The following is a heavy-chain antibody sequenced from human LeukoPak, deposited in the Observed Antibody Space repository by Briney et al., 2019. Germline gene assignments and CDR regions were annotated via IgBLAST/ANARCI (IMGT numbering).Heavy chain of an antibody. CDR1: GGSFRGYY. Sequence: SETLSLTCAVYGGSFRGYYWSWIRQPPGKGLEWIGAINHSGSTNYNPSLKSRVTISVDTSKNQFSLKLSSVTAADTAVYYCARLVVGGWGQGTLVTVSS. CDR3: ARLVVGG. D-gene: IGHD2-15*01. V-gene: IGHV4-34*01. CDR2: INHSGST. J-gene: IGHJ4*02.